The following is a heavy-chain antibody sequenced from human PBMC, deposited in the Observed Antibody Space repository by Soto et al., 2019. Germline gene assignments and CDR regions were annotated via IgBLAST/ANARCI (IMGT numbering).Heavy chain of an antibody. CDR3: ARRRAGYIGFAY. J-gene: IGHJ4*02. Sequence: QVQLVQSGAEVKKPGSSVKVSCKASGGTFSSYAISWVRQAPGQGLEWMGGIIPIFGTANYAQKFQGRVTITADESTSPAYMELSSLRSEDTAVDYCARRRAGYIGFAYWGQGSLVTVSS. D-gene: IGHD5-12*01. CDR1: GGTFSSYA. V-gene: IGHV1-69*12. CDR2: IIPIFGTA.